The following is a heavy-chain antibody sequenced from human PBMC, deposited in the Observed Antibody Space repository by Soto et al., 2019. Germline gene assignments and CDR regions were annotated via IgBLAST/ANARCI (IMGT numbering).Heavy chain of an antibody. CDR3: XXXXXXXXSXYPPXYXYYGMDV. CDR1: GFTFSSYA. D-gene: IGHD2-15*01. J-gene: IGHJ6*02. Sequence: QVQLVESGGGVVQPGRSLRLSCAASGFTFSSYAMHWVRQAPGKGLEWXAVISYDGSNKYYADSVKGRFTISRDNSKDTXXXXXXXXXAXXXXXXXXXXXXXXXXSXYPPXYXYYGMDVWGQGTTVTVSS. V-gene: IGHV3-30-3*01. CDR2: ISYDGSNK.